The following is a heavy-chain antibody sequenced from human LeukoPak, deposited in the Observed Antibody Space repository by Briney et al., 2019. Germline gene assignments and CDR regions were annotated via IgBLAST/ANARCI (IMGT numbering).Heavy chain of an antibody. CDR1: GFTFSSHS. CDR2: ISSTSSTI. CDR3: ARDPPHGMDV. V-gene: IGHV3-48*01. J-gene: IGHJ6*02. Sequence: GGSLRLSCAASGFTFSSHSMNWVRQAPGKGLEWVSYISSTSSTIYYADSMKGRFTISRDNAKNSLYLQMNSLRAEDTAVYYCARDPPHGMDVWGQGTTVTVSS.